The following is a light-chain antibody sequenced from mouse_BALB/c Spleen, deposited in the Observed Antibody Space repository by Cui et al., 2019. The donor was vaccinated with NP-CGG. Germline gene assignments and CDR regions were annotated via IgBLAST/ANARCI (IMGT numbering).Light chain of an antibody. J-gene: IGLJ1*01. CDR2: STS. CDR1: TGAVTTSNY. V-gene: IGLV1*01. CDR3: AQWYNNHWV. Sequence: QAVVTQESAPTTSPGETVTLTCRSSTGAVTTSNYANWVQEKPDHLFTGLIGSTSNRAPGVPARFSGSLIGDKAALTITGAQTEDEAIYFCAQWYNNHWVFGGGTKLTVL.